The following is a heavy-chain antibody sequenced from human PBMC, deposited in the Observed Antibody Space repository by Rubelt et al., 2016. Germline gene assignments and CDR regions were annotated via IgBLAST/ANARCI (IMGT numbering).Heavy chain of an antibody. CDR1: GFTFSSYG. CDR3: AKDGRSWLQLQDY. D-gene: IGHD5-24*01. V-gene: IGHV3-30*02. CDR2: IRYDGSNK. J-gene: IGHJ4*02. Sequence: QVQLVESGGGVVQPGGSLRLSCAASGFTFSSYGMHWVRQAPGKGLEWVAFIRYDGSNKYYADSVKGRFTISRDNSKNTLYLQMNSLRAEDTAVYYCAKDGRSWLQLQDYWGQGTLVTVSS.